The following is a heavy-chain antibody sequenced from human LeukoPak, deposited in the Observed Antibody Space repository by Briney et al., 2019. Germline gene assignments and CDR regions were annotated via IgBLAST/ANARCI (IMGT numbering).Heavy chain of an antibody. J-gene: IGHJ4*02. CDR1: GYTFTSDG. CDR2: ISAYNGNT. CDR3: VRGDRYSSSWYTDY. V-gene: IGHV1-18*04. Sequence: ASVKVSCKASGYTFTSDGISWVRQAPGQGLEWMGWISAYNGNTNYAQKLQGRVTMTTDTSTSTAYMELRSLRSDDTAVYYCVRGDRYSSSWYTDYWGQGTLVTVSS. D-gene: IGHD6-13*01.